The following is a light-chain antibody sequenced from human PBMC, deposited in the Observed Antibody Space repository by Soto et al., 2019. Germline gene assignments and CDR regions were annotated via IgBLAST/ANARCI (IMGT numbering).Light chain of an antibody. CDR1: QSISSW. J-gene: IGKJ1*01. V-gene: IGKV1-5*03. CDR2: KAS. Sequence: DIQMTQSPSSLSASVGDRVTITCRASQSISSWVAWYQQKPGKGPKLLIYKASHLESGVPSRFSGSGSGTEFTLTISSLQPEDFATYYCQQSYSNPRTFGQGTKVDI. CDR3: QQSYSNPRT.